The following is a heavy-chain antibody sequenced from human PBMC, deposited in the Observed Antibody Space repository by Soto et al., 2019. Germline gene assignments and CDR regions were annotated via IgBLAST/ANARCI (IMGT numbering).Heavy chain of an antibody. J-gene: IGHJ4*02. D-gene: IGHD6-13*01. CDR2: IYPGDHET. CDR1: GYTFSNFW. Sequence: PGESLKISCQSSGYTFSNFWIGWVRQLPGKGLEWMGIIYPGDHETRYSPSFHGKVTISAERPINTAYLQWNSLEASDTAFYFCARSPRSSPYFDYWGQGALVTVSS. V-gene: IGHV5-51*01. CDR3: ARSPRSSPYFDY.